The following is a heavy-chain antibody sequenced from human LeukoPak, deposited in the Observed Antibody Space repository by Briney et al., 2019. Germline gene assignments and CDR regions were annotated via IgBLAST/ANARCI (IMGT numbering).Heavy chain of an antibody. V-gene: IGHV3-23*01. CDR3: AKHTTGTKGRSEYNWFDP. Sequence: GGSLRLSCAASGFTFSSYAMGWVRQAPGKGLEWVSAISGSGGSTYYADSVKGRCTISRDNSKNTLYLQMNSLRAEDTAVYYCAKHTTGTKGRSEYNWFDPWGQGTLVTVSS. CDR1: GFTFSSYA. D-gene: IGHD1/OR15-1a*01. CDR2: ISGSGGST. J-gene: IGHJ5*02.